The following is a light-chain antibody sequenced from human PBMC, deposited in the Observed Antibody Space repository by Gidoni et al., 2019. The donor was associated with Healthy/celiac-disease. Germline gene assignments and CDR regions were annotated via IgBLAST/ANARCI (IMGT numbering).Light chain of an antibody. J-gene: IGKJ5*01. CDR1: QGISRY. CDR3: QQLNSYPPT. CDR2: AAS. V-gene: IGKV1-9*01. Sequence: DIQLTQSPSFLSVSVGDRVTITCRASQGISRYLAWYQQKPGQAPKLLIYAASTLQSGVPSRFSGSGSGTEFTLTISSLQPEDFATYYCQQLNSYPPTFGQGTRLEIK.